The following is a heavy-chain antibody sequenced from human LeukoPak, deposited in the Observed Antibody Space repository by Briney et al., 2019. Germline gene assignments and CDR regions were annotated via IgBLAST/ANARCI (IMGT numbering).Heavy chain of an antibody. CDR1: GFTFSSYG. CDR2: IWYDGSNK. CDR3: ARQNQPGYSSSWYSPYSGYYYGMDV. Sequence: GGSLRLSCAASGFTFSSYGMHWVRQAPGKGLEWVAVIWYDGSNKYYADSVKGRFTISRDNSKNTLYLQMNSLRAEDTAVYYCARQNQPGYSSSWYSPYSGYYYGMDVWGQGTTVTVSS. V-gene: IGHV3-33*01. J-gene: IGHJ6*02. D-gene: IGHD6-13*01.